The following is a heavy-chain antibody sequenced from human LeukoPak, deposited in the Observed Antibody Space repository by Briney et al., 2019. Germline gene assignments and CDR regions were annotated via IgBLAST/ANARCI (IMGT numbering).Heavy chain of an antibody. CDR1: GFNFSDYY. J-gene: IGHJ4*02. V-gene: IGHV3-11*01. Sequence: GGSLRLSCAASGFNFSDYYMSWIRQAPGKGLEWVSYISSSGFSTYYAGSVKGRFPISRDNARNSLYLQMNSLAPEDTALYYCARGKRRFDYWGQGTLVSVSS. CDR2: ISSSGFST. CDR3: ARGKRRFDY.